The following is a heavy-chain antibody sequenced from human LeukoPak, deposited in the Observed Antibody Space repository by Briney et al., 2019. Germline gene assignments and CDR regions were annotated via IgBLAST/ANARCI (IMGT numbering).Heavy chain of an antibody. D-gene: IGHD3-10*01. CDR1: GYTFTRHY. J-gene: IGHJ4*02. Sequence: GASVKVSCKASGYTFTRHYMHWVRQAPGQGLEWMGWISAYNGNTNYAQKLQGRVTMTTDTSTSTAYMELRSLRSDDTAVYYCAREALEYYGSGSYTLDYWGQGTLVTVSS. V-gene: IGHV1-18*04. CDR3: AREALEYYGSGSYTLDY. CDR2: ISAYNGNT.